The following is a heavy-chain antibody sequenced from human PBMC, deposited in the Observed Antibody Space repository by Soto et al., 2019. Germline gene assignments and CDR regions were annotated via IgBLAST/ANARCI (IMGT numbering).Heavy chain of an antibody. D-gene: IGHD6-6*01. V-gene: IGHV3-23*01. J-gene: IGHJ4*02. Sequence: EQLLESGGGLVQPGGSLTLSCAASGFTFNHYGMAWVRQAPGKGLEWVSVISGSGGTTYYADSVEGRFTISRDNSKSTVYLQMNSLRVEDTALYSCAKVIVLGASTIEFWGPGTLVTVSS. CDR1: GFTFNHYG. CDR3: AKVIVLGASTIEF. CDR2: ISGSGGTT.